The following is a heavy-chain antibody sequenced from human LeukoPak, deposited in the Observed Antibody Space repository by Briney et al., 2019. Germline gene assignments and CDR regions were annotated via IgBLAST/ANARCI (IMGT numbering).Heavy chain of an antibody. D-gene: IGHD3-3*01. Sequence: TPSETLSLTCTVSGGSISSYYWSWIRQPPGKGLEWIGYIYYSGSTNYNPSLKSRVTISVDTSKNQFSLKLSSVTAADTAVYYCARLASITIFGVVDYWGQGTLVTVSS. CDR1: GGSISSYY. CDR3: ARLASITIFGVVDY. J-gene: IGHJ4*02. CDR2: IYYSGST. V-gene: IGHV4-59*12.